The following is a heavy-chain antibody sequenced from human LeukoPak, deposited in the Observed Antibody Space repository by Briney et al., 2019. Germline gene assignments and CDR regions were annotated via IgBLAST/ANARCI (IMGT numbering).Heavy chain of an antibody. CDR2: IYYSGST. J-gene: IGHJ4*02. V-gene: IGHV4-30-4*01. CDR3: ARAGDYYDSSGYLYYFDY. CDR1: GGSISSGDYY. D-gene: IGHD3-22*01. Sequence: SQTLSLTCTVSGGSISSGDYYWSWIRQPPGKGLEWIGYIYYSGSTYYNPSLKSRVTISVDTSKNQFSLKLSSVTAADTAVYYCARAGDYYDSSGYLYYFDYWGQGTLVTVSS.